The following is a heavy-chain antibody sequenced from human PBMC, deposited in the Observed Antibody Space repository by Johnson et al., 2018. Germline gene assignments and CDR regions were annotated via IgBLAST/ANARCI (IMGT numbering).Heavy chain of an antibody. CDR3: AREQALWFGELRSSYYYYYMDV. J-gene: IGHJ6*03. V-gene: IGHV3-30-3*01. CDR2: ISSDGSYK. Sequence: VQLVETGGGVVQPGGSLRLSCAAAGFTFSTYVIHWVRQAPGTGLEWVALISSDGSYKYYGDSVKGRFTISRDNSKNTLYLQMNSLRAEDTAVYYCAREQALWFGELRSSYYYYYMDVWGKGTTVTVSS. D-gene: IGHD3-10*01. CDR1: GFTFSTYV.